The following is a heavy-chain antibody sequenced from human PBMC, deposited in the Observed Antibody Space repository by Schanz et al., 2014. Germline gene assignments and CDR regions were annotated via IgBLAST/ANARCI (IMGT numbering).Heavy chain of an antibody. J-gene: IGHJ4*02. CDR1: GFTFSTYW. V-gene: IGHV3-74*01. CDR3: ARDRVGASSYFDY. D-gene: IGHD1-26*01. Sequence: EVQLVESGGGLVQPGGSLRLSCAASGFTFSTYWMHWVRQAPGKGLVWVSHINSDGTTTTYADSVKGRFTISRDNYKNTLYLQMNNLRAEDTAVYYCARDRVGASSYFDYWGQGTLVTVSS. CDR2: INSDGTTT.